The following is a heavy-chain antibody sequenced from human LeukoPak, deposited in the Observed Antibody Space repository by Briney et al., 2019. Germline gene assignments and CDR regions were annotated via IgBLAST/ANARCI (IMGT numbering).Heavy chain of an antibody. D-gene: IGHD3-10*01. CDR1: GGSISSYY. V-gene: IGHV4-59*01. CDR2: IHYSGST. Sequence: PSETLSLTCTVSGGSISSYYWSWIRQPPGKGLEWIGYIHYSGSTNYNPSLKSRVTISVDTSKNQFSLKLSSVTAADTAVYYCARASYYYGSGYFDYWGQGTLVTVSS. CDR3: ARASYYYGSGYFDY. J-gene: IGHJ4*02.